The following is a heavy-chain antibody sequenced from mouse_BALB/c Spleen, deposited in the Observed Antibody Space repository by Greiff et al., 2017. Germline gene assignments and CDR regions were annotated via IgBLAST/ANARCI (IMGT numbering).Heavy chain of an antibody. CDR3: ARDLFTTATFDY. J-gene: IGHJ2*01. V-gene: IGHV5-6-5*01. D-gene: IGHD1-2*01. CDR1: GFTFSSYA. Sequence: EVKLVESGGGLVKPGGSLKLSCAASGFTFSSYAMSWVRQTPEKRLEWVASISSGGSTYYPDSVKGRFTISRATARNILYLQMSSLRYEDTAMYYCARDLFTTATFDYWGQGTTLTVSS. CDR2: ISSGGST.